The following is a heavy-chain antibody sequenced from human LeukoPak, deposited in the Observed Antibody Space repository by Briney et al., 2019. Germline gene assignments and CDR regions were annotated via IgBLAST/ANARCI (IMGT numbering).Heavy chain of an antibody. J-gene: IGHJ3*02. Sequence: GGSLRLSCTASGFTFGDYAMSWFRQAPGKGLEWVGFIRSKAYGGTTEYAASVKGRFTISRDDSKSIAYLQMNSLKAEDTAVYYCTRHGYGDDVWGDAFDIWGQGTMVTVSS. CDR1: GFTFGDYA. D-gene: IGHD4-17*01. CDR2: IRSKAYGGTT. CDR3: TRHGYGDDVWGDAFDI. V-gene: IGHV3-49*03.